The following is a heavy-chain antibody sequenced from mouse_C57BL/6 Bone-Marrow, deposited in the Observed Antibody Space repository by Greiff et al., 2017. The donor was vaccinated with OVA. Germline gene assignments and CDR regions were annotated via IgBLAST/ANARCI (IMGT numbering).Heavy chain of an antibody. CDR3: AGGYGNPYYFDY. CDR1: GYTFTSYW. Sequence: VQLQQPGAELVKPGASVKLSCKASGYTFTSYWMHWVKQRPGQGLEWIGMIHPNSGSTNYNEKFKGKATLTADKSSSTAYMELRSLTSEDSAVYFCAGGYGNPYYFDYWGQGTTLTVSS. V-gene: IGHV1-64*01. CDR2: IHPNSGST. J-gene: IGHJ2*01. D-gene: IGHD2-10*02.